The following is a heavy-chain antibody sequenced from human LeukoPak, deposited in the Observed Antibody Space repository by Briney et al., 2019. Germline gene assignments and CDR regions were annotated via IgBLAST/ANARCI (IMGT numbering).Heavy chain of an antibody. CDR2: IYYSGST. D-gene: IGHD2-2*01. CDR3: ARGPQIRTSHLEKTPFDY. V-gene: IGHV4-39*07. J-gene: IGHJ4*02. CDR1: GGSISSSSYY. Sequence: SETLSLTCTVSGGSISSSSYYWGWSRQPPGKGLEWIGSIYYSGSTYYNPSLKSRVTISVDTSKNQFSLKLSSVTAADTAVYYCARGPQIRTSHLEKTPFDYWGQGTLVTVSS.